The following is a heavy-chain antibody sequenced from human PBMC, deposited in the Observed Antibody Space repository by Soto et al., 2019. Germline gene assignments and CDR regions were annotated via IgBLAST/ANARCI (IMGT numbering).Heavy chain of an antibody. V-gene: IGHV1-69*01. J-gene: IGHJ4*02. Sequence: QVQLVQSGAEVKKPGSSVKVSCKASGGTFSSYAISWVRQAPGQGLEWMGGIIPIFGTANYAQKLQGRVTSTADESTSTAYMELSSLRSEDTAVYYCATTVYYYDSSGYIDYWGQGTLVTVSS. CDR1: GGTFSSYA. CDR3: ATTVYYYDSSGYIDY. CDR2: IIPIFGTA. D-gene: IGHD3-22*01.